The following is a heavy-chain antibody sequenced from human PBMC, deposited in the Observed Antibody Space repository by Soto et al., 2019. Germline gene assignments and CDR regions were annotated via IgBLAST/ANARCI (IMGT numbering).Heavy chain of an antibody. CDR3: ARHPGPTGPNY. CDR2: FYYSRDT. V-gene: IGHV4-39*01. J-gene: IGHJ4*02. CDR1: GDSISSGSSY. Sequence: SETLSLTCTVSGDSISSGSSYWGWVRQPPGKGLEWIGSFYYSRDTHYNPSLKSRATISVDTSKNQFSLKLSSVTAADRAVYYRARHPGPTGPNYWGQGILVTVSS.